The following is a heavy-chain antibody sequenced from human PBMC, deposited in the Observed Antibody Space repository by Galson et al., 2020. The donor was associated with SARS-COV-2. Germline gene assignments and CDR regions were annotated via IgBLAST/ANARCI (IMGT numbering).Heavy chain of an antibody. J-gene: IGHJ4*02. CDR2: ISYDGSNK. V-gene: IGHV3-30*01. CDR3: ARGYRNLIAIWGFDY. Sequence: GGSLRLPCAASGFTFSSYAMHWVRQAPGKGLEWVAVISYDGSNKHYADSVKGRFTISRDNSKNTLYLQMNSLRVEDTAVYYCARGYRNLIAIWGFDYWGQGTLVTVSS. CDR1: GFTFSSYA. D-gene: IGHD3-16*02.